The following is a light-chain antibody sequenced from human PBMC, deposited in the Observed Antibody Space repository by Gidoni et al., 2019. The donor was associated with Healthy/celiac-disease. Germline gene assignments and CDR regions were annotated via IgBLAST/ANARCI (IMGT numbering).Light chain of an antibody. CDR1: QSVSSSY. V-gene: IGKV3-20*01. Sequence: ELVLTQSPGTLSLSPGERATLSCRASQSVSSSYLAWYQQKPGQAPRLLIYGASSRATGIPDRFSGSGSGTDFTLTISRLEPEDFAVYYCQQYGSSSLIFGQGTKLEIK. CDR3: QQYGSSSLI. CDR2: GAS. J-gene: IGKJ2*01.